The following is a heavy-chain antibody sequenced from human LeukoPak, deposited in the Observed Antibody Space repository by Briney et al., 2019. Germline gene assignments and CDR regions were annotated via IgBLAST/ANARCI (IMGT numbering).Heavy chain of an antibody. CDR1: GFTFSNAW. Sequence: GGSLRLSCAASGFTFSNAWMSWVRQAPGKGLEWVGRIKSKTDGGTTDYAAPVKGRFTISRDDSKNTLYLQMNSLKTEDTAGYYCTTRYCSGGSCWFDYRGQGTLVTVSS. CDR2: IKSKTDGGTT. V-gene: IGHV3-15*01. CDR3: TTRYCSGGSCWFDY. J-gene: IGHJ4*02. D-gene: IGHD2-15*01.